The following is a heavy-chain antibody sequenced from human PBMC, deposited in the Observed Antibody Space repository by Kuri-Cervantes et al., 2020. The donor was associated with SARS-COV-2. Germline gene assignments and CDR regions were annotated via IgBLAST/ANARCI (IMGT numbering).Heavy chain of an antibody. CDR1: DVSMSSYY. Sequence: SETLSLTCNVSDVSMSSYYWTWIRQSAGKGPEWIGRIYTSGNTKYNPSLRGRATMSVDTSKNQFSLKLTSVTAADTAVYYCASVRLEGYYMDVWGKGTTVTVSS. CDR3: ASVRLEGYYMDV. V-gene: IGHV4-4*07. CDR2: IYTSGNT. J-gene: IGHJ6*03. D-gene: IGHD3-16*01.